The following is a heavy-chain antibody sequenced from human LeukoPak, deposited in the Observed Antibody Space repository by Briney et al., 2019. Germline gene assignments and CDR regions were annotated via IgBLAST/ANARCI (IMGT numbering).Heavy chain of an antibody. CDR3: ARDMVYYDSSGYFHYYYYYYMDV. CDR1: GFTFSSYS. V-gene: IGHV3-21*01. J-gene: IGHJ6*03. CDR2: ISSSSSYI. D-gene: IGHD3-22*01. Sequence: GGSLRLSCVASGFTFSSYSVNWVRQAPGKGLEWVSCISSSSSYIYYADSVKGRFTISRDNAKNSLYLQMNSLRAEDTAVYYCARDMVYYDSSGYFHYYYYYYMDVWGKGTTVTISS.